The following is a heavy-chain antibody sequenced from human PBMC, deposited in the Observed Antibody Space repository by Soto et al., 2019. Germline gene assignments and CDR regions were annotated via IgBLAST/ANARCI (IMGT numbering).Heavy chain of an antibody. V-gene: IGHV1-3*01. CDR2: INAGNGNT. CDR3: ARKLIAAAGRFDP. Sequence: ASVKVSCKASGYTFTSYAMHWVRQAPRQRLEWMGWINAGNGNTKYSQKFQGRVTITRDTSASTAYMELSSLRSEDTAVYYCARKLIAAAGRFDPWGQGTLVTVSS. D-gene: IGHD6-13*01. CDR1: GYTFTSYA. J-gene: IGHJ5*02.